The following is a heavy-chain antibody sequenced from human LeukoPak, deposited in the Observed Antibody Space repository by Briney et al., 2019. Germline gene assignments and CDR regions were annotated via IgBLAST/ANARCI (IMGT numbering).Heavy chain of an antibody. J-gene: IGHJ4*02. CDR1: GFTFSSYG. CDR3: AKDPLLFYYDSGSPPDY. V-gene: IGHV3-30*02. CDR2: IWYGGSNK. D-gene: IGHD3-10*01. Sequence: GGSLRLSCAASGFTFSSYGMHWVRQAPGKGLEWVAVIWYGGSNKYYADSVKGRFTISRDNSKSTLYLQMNSLRAEDTAMYYCAKDPLLFYYDSGSPPDYWGQGTLVTVSS.